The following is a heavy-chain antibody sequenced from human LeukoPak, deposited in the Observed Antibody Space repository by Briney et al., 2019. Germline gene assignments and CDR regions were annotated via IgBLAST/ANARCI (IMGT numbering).Heavy chain of an antibody. CDR2: INPNSGGT. CDR3: ARVYYDILTGSRRFDC. V-gene: IGHV1-2*02. Sequence: ASVKVSFKASGYTFTDYYMHWVRQAPGQGLEWVGWINPNSGGTNYAQRFQGRVTMTWDTSISTAYMELNRLRSDDTAVYYCARVYYDILTGSRRFDCWGQGSLVTVSS. D-gene: IGHD3-9*01. J-gene: IGHJ4*02. CDR1: GYTFTDYY.